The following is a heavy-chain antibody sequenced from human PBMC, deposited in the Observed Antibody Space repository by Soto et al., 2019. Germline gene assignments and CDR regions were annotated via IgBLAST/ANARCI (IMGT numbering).Heavy chain of an antibody. CDR2: ISSSSSTI. Sequence: GGSLRLSCAASGFTFSSYSMNWVRQAPGKGLEWVSYISSSSSTIYYADSVKGRFTISRDNAKNSLYLQMNSLRDEDTAVYYCARGEWWEPSTYYFDYWGQGTLVTVSS. J-gene: IGHJ4*02. D-gene: IGHD1-26*01. CDR1: GFTFSSYS. V-gene: IGHV3-48*02. CDR3: ARGEWWEPSTYYFDY.